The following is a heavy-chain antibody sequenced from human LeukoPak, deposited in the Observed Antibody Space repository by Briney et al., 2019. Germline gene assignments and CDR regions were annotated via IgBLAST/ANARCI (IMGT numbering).Heavy chain of an antibody. Sequence: PGGSLRLSCEASGFTFSNHGMHWVRQAPGKGLEWVSAISGSGGSTYYADSVKGRFTISRDNSKNTLYLQMNSLRAEDTAVYYCAKDREQQLEFDYWGQGTLVTVSS. V-gene: IGHV3-23*01. D-gene: IGHD6-13*01. CDR2: ISGSGGST. CDR3: AKDREQQLEFDY. CDR1: GFTFSNHG. J-gene: IGHJ4*02.